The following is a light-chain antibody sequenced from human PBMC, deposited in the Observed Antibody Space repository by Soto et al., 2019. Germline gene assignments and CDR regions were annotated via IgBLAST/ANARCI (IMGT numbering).Light chain of an antibody. V-gene: IGLV2-23*01. Sequence: QSDLAQQAWVVDSGGQPITISCSGTSSDVGSYNLVSWYQQHPGKAPKLMIYEGSKRPSGVSNRFSGSKSGNTASLTISGLQAEDEADYYCCSYAGSSTPYVFGTGTKVTV. CDR1: SSDVGSYNL. CDR2: EGS. CDR3: CSYAGSSTPYV. J-gene: IGLJ1*01.